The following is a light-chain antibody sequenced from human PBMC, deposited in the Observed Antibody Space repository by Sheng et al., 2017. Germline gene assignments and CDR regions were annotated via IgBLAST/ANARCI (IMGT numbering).Light chain of an antibody. CDR3: SSYAGSTNLV. V-gene: IGLV2-8*01. CDR2: EVS. J-gene: IGLJ3*02. CDR1: SSDIGGYNY. Sequence: QSALTQPPSASGSLGQSVTLSCTGTSSDIGGYNYVSWFQQHPGEAPKLMIYEVSKRPSGVPDRFSGSKSGNTASLTVSGLQAEDEADYYCSSYAGSTNLVFGGGTKLTVL.